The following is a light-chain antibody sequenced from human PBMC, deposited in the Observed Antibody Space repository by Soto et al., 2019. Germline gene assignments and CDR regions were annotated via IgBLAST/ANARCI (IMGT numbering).Light chain of an antibody. Sequence: IQMTQSPSSLSASIGDRVTITCQASHDITHYLNWYQQRPGEAPKLLIYDALKLESGVPPRFSGRGYGTDFTLTISSLQPDDFATYICQQADLLPLTFGGGTKVEI. CDR1: HDITHY. CDR2: DAL. J-gene: IGKJ4*01. CDR3: QQADLLPLT. V-gene: IGKV1-33*01.